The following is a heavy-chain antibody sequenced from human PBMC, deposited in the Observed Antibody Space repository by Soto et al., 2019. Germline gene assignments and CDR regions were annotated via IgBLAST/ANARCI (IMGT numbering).Heavy chain of an antibody. CDR3: ARHGGMGSPAYYYYMDV. CDR1: GGSISSSSYY. V-gene: IGHV4-39*01. CDR2: FYYSGST. J-gene: IGHJ6*03. Sequence: PSETLSLTCTVSGGSISSSSYYWGWIRQPPGKGLEWIGSFYYSGSTYYNPSLKSRVTISVDTSKNQFSLKLSSVTAADTAVYYCARHGGMGSPAYYYYMDVWGKGTTVTVSS. D-gene: IGHD1-20*01.